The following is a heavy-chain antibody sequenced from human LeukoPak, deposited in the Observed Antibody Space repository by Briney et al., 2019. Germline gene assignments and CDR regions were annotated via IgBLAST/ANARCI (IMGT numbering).Heavy chain of an antibody. CDR1: GGTFSSYA. J-gene: IGHJ4*02. D-gene: IGHD3-22*01. V-gene: IGHV1-69*05. CDR2: IIPIFGTA. Sequence: ASVKVSCKASGGTFSSYAISWVRQAPGQGLEWMGRIIPIFGTANYAQKFQGRVTITTDESTSTAYMELSSLRSEDTAVYYCARGGDYYDSSGYSSRSYWGQGTLVTVSS. CDR3: ARGGDYYDSSGYSSRSY.